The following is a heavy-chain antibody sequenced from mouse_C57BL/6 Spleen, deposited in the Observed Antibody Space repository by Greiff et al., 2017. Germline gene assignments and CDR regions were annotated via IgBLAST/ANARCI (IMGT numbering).Heavy chain of an antibody. V-gene: IGHV5-17*01. J-gene: IGHJ4*01. CDR3: ARPVYYGSSSYAMDY. CDR1: GFTFSDYG. Sequence: EVMLVESGGGLVKPGGSLKLSCAASGFTFSDYGMHWVRQAPEKGLEWVAYISSGSSTLSNAATVKGRFTSSRDNAKNTLFLQMTRLRSEDTAMYYCARPVYYGSSSYAMDYWGQGTSVTVSS. D-gene: IGHD1-1*01. CDR2: ISSGSSTL.